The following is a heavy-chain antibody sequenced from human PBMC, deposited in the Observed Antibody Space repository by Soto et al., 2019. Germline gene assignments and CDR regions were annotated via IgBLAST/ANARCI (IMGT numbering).Heavy chain of an antibody. CDR1: GFTFSSYV. V-gene: IGHV3-23*01. CDR3: AKKGGYYDSSARGGIDY. Sequence: EVQLLESGGGLVQPGGSLRLSCAASGFTFSSYVMSWVRQAPGKGLEWVSAISGSGGSTYYADSVKGRFTISRDNSKNTLYLQMNSLRDEDTAVYYCAKKGGYYDSSARGGIDYWGQGTLVTVSS. CDR2: ISGSGGST. D-gene: IGHD3-22*01. J-gene: IGHJ4*02.